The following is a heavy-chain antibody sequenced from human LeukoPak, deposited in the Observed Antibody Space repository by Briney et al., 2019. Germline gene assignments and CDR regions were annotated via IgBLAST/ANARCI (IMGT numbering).Heavy chain of an antibody. V-gene: IGHV3-30-3*01. CDR2: ISYDGSNK. D-gene: IGHD2-2*01. J-gene: IGHJ5*02. CDR1: GFTFSSYA. Sequence: GRSLRLSCAASGFTFSSYAMHWVRQAPGKGLEWVAVISYDGSNKYYADSVKGRFTISRDNSKNTLYLQMNSLRAEDTAVYYCARGSRYCSSTSCYWVKFDPWGQGTLVTVSS. CDR3: ARGSRYCSSTSCYWVKFDP.